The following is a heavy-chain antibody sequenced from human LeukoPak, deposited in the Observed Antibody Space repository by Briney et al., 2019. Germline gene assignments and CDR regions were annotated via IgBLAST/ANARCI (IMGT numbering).Heavy chain of an antibody. J-gene: IGHJ5*02. V-gene: IGHV3-74*01. Sequence: GGSLRLSCATSGFTFSSYWMHWVRQAPGKGLVWVSRIDSDGSNIRYADSVKGRFTISRDNTKHTLYLQMNSLRAEDTAVYYCARDLQNWNHKNWFDPWGQGTLVTVSS. CDR3: ARDLQNWNHKNWFDP. D-gene: IGHD1-14*01. CDR2: IDSDGSNI. CDR1: GFTFSSYW.